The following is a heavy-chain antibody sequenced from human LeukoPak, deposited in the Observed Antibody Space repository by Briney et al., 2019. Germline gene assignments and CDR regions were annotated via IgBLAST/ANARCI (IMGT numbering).Heavy chain of an antibody. Sequence: GGSLRLSCAASGFTFSDYYMSWFRQAPGKGLEWVSYISDSGSAISYADSVKGRFTISRDNAKNSLYLQMNSLRADDTAVYYCARDPPPGYSGYDYWGQGTLVTVSS. CDR2: ISDSGSAI. J-gene: IGHJ4*02. CDR3: ARDPPPGYSGYDY. V-gene: IGHV3-11*01. CDR1: GFTFSDYY. D-gene: IGHD5-12*01.